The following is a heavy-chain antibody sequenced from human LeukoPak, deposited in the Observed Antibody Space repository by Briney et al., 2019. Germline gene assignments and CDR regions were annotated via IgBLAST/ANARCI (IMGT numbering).Heavy chain of an antibody. CDR1: GGSISSGSYY. Sequence: PSETLSLTCTVSGGSISSGSYYWSWIGQPAGKGLEWIGRIYTSGSTNYNPSLKSRVTISVDTSKNQFSLKLSSVTAADTAVYYCAIDRTNYYMDVWGKGTTVTVSS. V-gene: IGHV4-61*02. CDR3: AIDRTNYYMDV. CDR2: IYTSGST. J-gene: IGHJ6*03.